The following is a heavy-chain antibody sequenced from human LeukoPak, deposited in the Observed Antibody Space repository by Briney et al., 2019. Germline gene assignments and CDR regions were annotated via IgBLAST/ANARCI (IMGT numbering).Heavy chain of an antibody. CDR1: GGSISSYY. Sequence: SETLSLTCTVSGGSISSYYWSWIRQPPGKGLEWIGYIYYSGGTNYNPSLKSRVTISVDTSKNQFSLKLSSVTAADTAVYYCARVEVGRRPNWFDPWGQGTLVTVSS. V-gene: IGHV4-59*01. D-gene: IGHD1-1*01. CDR3: ARVEVGRRPNWFDP. J-gene: IGHJ5*02. CDR2: IYYSGGT.